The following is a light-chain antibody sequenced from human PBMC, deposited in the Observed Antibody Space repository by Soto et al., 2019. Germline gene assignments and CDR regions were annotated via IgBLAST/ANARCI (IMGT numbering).Light chain of an antibody. Sequence: QSALTQPPSASGTPGQTVTISCSGRSSNIGSNYVYWYQQLPGTAPRLLMYRADQRPSGVPDRFSGSKSGTSASLAISGLRSEDEADYYCAAWDDTLSGLVFGGGTQLTVL. V-gene: IGLV1-47*01. CDR2: RAD. CDR3: AAWDDTLSGLV. J-gene: IGLJ2*01. CDR1: SSNIGSNY.